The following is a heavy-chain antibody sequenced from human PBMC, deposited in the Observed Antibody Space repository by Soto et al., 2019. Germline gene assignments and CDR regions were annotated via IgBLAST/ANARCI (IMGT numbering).Heavy chain of an antibody. D-gene: IGHD2-15*01. CDR2: IYYSGST. V-gene: IGHV4-31*03. J-gene: IGHJ6*02. Sequence: QVQLQESGPGLVKPSQTLSLTCTVSGGSISSGGYYWSWIRQHPGKGLEWIGYIYYSGSTYYNPTLKRRVTISVDTSKNPFSLKLSSVTAADTAVYYCARDRHYCSGGSCYYYGMDVWGQGTTVTVSS. CDR3: ARDRHYCSGGSCYYYGMDV. CDR1: GGSISSGGYY.